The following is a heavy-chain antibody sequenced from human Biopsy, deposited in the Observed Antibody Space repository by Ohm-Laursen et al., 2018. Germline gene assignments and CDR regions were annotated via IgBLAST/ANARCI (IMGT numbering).Heavy chain of an antibody. CDR2: ISYTGYT. CDR3: ARGSNDFGGLYFPR. CDR1: GGSFPGHY. V-gene: IGHV4-59*11. J-gene: IGHJ4*02. D-gene: IGHD4-23*01. Sequence: GTLSLTCTVSGGSFPGHYWSWIRQPPGKGLEWIGHISYTGYTSYNASLKSRVTISVDTSRNHFSLRLSSLTAADTAVYYCARGSNDFGGLYFPRWGQGTLLTVSS.